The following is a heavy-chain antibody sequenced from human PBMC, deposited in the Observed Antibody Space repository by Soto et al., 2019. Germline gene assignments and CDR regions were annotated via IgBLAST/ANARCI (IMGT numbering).Heavy chain of an antibody. CDR2: IYYSGST. J-gene: IGHJ6*03. V-gene: IGHV4-31*03. CDR3: ARGPTEYYYYYYHMDV. D-gene: IGHD4-17*01. CDR1: GGSISSGGYY. Sequence: SETLSLTCTVSGGSISSGGYYWSWIRQHPGKGLEWIGYIYYSGSTYYNPSLKSRVTISVDTSKNQFSLKLSSVTAADTAVYYCARGPTEYYYYYYHMDVWGKGTTVTVSS.